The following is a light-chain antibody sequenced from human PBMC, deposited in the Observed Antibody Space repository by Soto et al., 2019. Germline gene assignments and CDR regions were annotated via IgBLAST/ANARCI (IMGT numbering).Light chain of an antibody. Sequence: EIVLTQSPATLSLSPGERATLSCRASQSVSSYLAWYQQKPGQAPSLLIYDASNRATGIPARFSGSGSGTDFTLTISRLESEDFAVYYCQQRSNWPRTFGQGTKLEIK. CDR2: DAS. CDR1: QSVSSY. J-gene: IGKJ2*01. V-gene: IGKV3-11*01. CDR3: QQRSNWPRT.